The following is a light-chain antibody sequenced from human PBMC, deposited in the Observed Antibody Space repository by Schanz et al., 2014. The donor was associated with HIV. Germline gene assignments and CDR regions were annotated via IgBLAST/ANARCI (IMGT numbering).Light chain of an antibody. CDR2: DVS. CDR1: SSDVCGYNY. CDR3: GSYTFASTPYV. J-gene: IGLJ1*01. Sequence: QSVLTQPASVSGSPGQSITISCTGTSSDVCGYNYVSWYQQHPDKAPRLIIYDVSNRPSGVSSRFSGSKSGNTASLTISGLQAEDEAEYYCGSYTFASTPYVFGSGTMLTVL. V-gene: IGLV2-14*03.